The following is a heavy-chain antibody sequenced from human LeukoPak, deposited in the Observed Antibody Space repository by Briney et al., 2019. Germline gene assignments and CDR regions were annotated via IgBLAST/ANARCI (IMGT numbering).Heavy chain of an antibody. Sequence: GRSLRLSCAASGFTFSSYAMHWVRQAPGKGLEWVAVISYDGSNKYYADSVKGRFTISRDNSKNTLYLQMNSLRAEDTAVYYCAREGQLGYGVAGTGAFDYWGQGTLVTVSS. CDR3: AREGQLGYGVAGTGAFDY. J-gene: IGHJ4*02. V-gene: IGHV3-30-3*01. D-gene: IGHD6-19*01. CDR1: GFTFSSYA. CDR2: ISYDGSNK.